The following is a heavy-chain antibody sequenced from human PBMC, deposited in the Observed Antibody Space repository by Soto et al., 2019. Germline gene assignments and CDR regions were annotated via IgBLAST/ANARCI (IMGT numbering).Heavy chain of an antibody. CDR2: VYNSGNT. Sequence: PSETLSLTCTVSGGSISNYYWSWIRQPPGKGLEWIAYVYNSGNTNFNPSLKSQVTISVDTSKNQFSLRLTSVTAADTAVYYCARVHEKGLDAFDIWGQGTMVTVS. CDR3: ARVHEKGLDAFDI. CDR1: GGSISNYY. J-gene: IGHJ3*02. V-gene: IGHV4-59*01.